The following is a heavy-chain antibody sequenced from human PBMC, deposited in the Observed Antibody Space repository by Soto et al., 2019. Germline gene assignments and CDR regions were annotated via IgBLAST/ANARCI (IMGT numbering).Heavy chain of an antibody. V-gene: IGHV4-31*03. D-gene: IGHD3-3*01. Sequence: LSLTCTVSGGSIHSSDYYWTWIRQHPEKGLEWIGYIFYTGSTYYNPSLRSRATISVDTSNNQFSLRLTSVTAADTAVYYCARDRSLDLWSGSWFDPWGQGTLVTVSS. CDR1: GGSIHSSDYY. J-gene: IGHJ5*02. CDR3: ARDRSLDLWSGSWFDP. CDR2: IFYTGST.